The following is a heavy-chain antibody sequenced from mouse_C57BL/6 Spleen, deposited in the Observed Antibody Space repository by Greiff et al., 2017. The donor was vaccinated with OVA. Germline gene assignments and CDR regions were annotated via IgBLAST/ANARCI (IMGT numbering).Heavy chain of an antibody. J-gene: IGHJ4*01. D-gene: IGHD1-1*01. Sequence: QVQLQQSGPELVKPGASVKISCKASGYAFSSSWMNWVKQRPGKGLEWIGRIYPGDGDTNYNGKFKGKATLTADKSSSTAYMQLSSLTSEDSAVYFCARATTVRAMDYWGQGTSVTVSS. CDR2: IYPGDGDT. V-gene: IGHV1-82*01. CDR1: GYAFSSSW. CDR3: ARATTVRAMDY.